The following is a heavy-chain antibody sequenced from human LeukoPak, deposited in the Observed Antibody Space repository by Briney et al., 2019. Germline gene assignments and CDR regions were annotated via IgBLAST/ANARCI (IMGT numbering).Heavy chain of an antibody. V-gene: IGHV5-51*01. J-gene: IGHJ4*02. CDR1: GYNFGSYW. CDR2: IYPGDSDV. CDR3: ARQGPGLRPDY. Sequence: NLGESLKISCKGSGYNFGSYWRGWVRQTPGKGLEWMAFIYPGDSDVRYSPSFQGLVPFSPDKPTSSAYLQWTSLKASDTAVYYCARQGPGLRPDYWGQGTLVTVAS.